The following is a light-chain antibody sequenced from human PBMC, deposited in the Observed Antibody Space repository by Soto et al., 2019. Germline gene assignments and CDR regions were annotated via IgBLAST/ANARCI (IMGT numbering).Light chain of an antibody. J-gene: IGKJ4*01. CDR3: HQYYSYPLT. Sequence: AIRMTQSPSSLSASTGDRVTITCRASQGISSYLAWYQQKPGKAPKLLIYAASTLQSGVPSRFSGSGSGTAFTLTISCLQSEDFATYYCHQYYSYPLTFGGGTKVEIK. V-gene: IGKV1-8*01. CDR2: AAS. CDR1: QGISSY.